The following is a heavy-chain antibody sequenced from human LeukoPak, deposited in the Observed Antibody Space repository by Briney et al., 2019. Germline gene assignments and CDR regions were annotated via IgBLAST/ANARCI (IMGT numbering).Heavy chain of an antibody. Sequence: ASVKVSCKASGYTFTSYYMHWVRQAPGQGLEWMGIINPSGGSTSYAQKFQGRVTITTDESTSTAYMELSSLRSEDTAVYYCARGGPTHVDYITTNLKGPYYYYMDVWGKGTTVTVSS. CDR1: GYTFTSYY. CDR3: ARGGPTHVDYITTNLKGPYYYYMDV. CDR2: INPSGGST. D-gene: IGHD4-11*01. V-gene: IGHV1-46*01. J-gene: IGHJ6*03.